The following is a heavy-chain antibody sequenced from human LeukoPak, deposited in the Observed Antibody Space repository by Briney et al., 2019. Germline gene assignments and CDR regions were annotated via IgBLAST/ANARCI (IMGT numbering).Heavy chain of an antibody. CDR3: ATGFGGRPLGDFQH. CDR2: FDPEDGET. J-gene: IGHJ1*01. V-gene: IGHV1-24*01. Sequence: ASVKVSCKVSGYTLTELSMHWVRQAPGKGLEWMGGFDPEDGETIYAQKFQGRVTMTEDTSTDTAYMEQSSLRSEDTAVYYCATGFGGRPLGDFQHWGQGTLVTVSS. CDR1: GYTLTELS. D-gene: IGHD1-26*01.